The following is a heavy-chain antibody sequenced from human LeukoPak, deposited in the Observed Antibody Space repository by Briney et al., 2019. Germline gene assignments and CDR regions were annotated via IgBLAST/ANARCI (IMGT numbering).Heavy chain of an antibody. CDR3: AKDHYYGSGSYYNDNYMDV. CDR2: IQYDGSKK. Sequence: GGSLRLSCVASGFTFSSNGMHWVRQAPGKGLEWVTFIQYDGSKKYYADSVKGRFTISRDNSKNTLYLQMNSLRVEDTAVYYCAKDHYYGSGSYYNDNYMDVWGKGTTVTISS. CDR1: GFTFSSNG. D-gene: IGHD3-10*01. V-gene: IGHV3-30*02. J-gene: IGHJ6*03.